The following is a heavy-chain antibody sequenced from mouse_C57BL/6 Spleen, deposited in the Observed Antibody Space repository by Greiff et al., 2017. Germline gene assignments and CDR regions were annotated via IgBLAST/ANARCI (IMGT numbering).Heavy chain of an antibody. V-gene: IGHV1-54*01. J-gene: IGHJ2*01. CDR3: AREDYYGNYAFDY. D-gene: IGHD2-1*01. CDR2: INPGSGGT. CDR1: GYAFTNYL. Sequence: QVQLQQSGAELVRPGTSVKVSCKASGYAFTNYLIEWVKQRPGQGLEWIGVINPGSGGTNYNGKFKGKATLTADKSSSTAYMQLSSLTSEDSAVYFCAREDYYGNYAFDYWGQGTTLTVSS.